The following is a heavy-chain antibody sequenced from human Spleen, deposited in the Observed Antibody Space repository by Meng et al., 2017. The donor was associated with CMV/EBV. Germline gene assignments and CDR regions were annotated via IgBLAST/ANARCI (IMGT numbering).Heavy chain of an antibody. CDR3: ARGGRGGYNWFDP. CDR2: IGTGGDT. J-gene: IGHJ5*02. CDR1: GFAFSSCD. Sequence: GGSLRLSCAGSGFAFSSCDMHWVRQGTGKGLKSISVIGTGGDTHYAGSVKGRFTISRENAKKSLHLQVKSLRAGDTAVYYCARGGRGGYNWFDPWGQGTLVTVSS. V-gene: IGHV3-13*01. D-gene: IGHD1-26*01.